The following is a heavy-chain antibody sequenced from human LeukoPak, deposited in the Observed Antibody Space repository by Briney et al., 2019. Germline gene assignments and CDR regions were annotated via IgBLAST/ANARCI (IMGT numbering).Heavy chain of an antibody. J-gene: IGHJ3*02. CDR3: ARAREYSTSYDPFDI. V-gene: IGHV4-38-2*01. Sequence: SETLSLTCAVSGYSISSGYYWGWIRQPPGKGLEWIGSIYHSGSTYYNPSPKSRVTISVDTSKNQFSLKLSSVTAADTAVYYCARAREYSTSYDPFDIWGQGTMVTVSS. CDR2: IYHSGST. CDR1: GYSISSGYY. D-gene: IGHD6-6*01.